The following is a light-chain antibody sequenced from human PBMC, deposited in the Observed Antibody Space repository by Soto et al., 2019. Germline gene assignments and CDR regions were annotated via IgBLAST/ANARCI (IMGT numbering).Light chain of an antibody. Sequence: IHMTQSPSSVSASVCDRATISCRASQTLNNYLTWFQQKPGKAPKLLIYAASTWHTGIPSRFSGSGSGAEFTLTISSLQPEDFATYYCQQSFSRLPTFGGGTKVDI. CDR2: AAS. V-gene: IGKV1-39*01. J-gene: IGKJ4*02. CDR3: QQSFSRLPT. CDR1: QTLNNY.